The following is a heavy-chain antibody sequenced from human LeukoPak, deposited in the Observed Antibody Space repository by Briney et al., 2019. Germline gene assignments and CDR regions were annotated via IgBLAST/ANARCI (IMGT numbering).Heavy chain of an antibody. J-gene: IGHJ3*02. CDR3: ARRRTRPEAFDI. CDR2: IYYSGST. V-gene: IGHV4-59*08. D-gene: IGHD1-14*01. Sequence: PSETLSLTCTVSGGSISSYYWSWIRQPPGKGLEWIGYIYYSGSTNYNPSLKSRVTMSIDTSRNQFSLELSSVTATDTAVYYCARRRTRPEAFDIWGQGTMVTVSS. CDR1: GGSISSYY.